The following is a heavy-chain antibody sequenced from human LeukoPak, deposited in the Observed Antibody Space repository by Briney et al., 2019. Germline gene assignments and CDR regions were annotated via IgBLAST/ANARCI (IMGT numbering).Heavy chain of an antibody. CDR3: AKRSSGTNCYFDY. V-gene: IGHV3-23*01. CDR2: ISGSGGST. Sequence: GGSLRLSCAASGFIFSSYAMSWVRQAPGKGLKCVSAISGSGGSTYYADSVKGRFTISRDNSKNTLYLQMNSLRAEDTAVYYCAKRSSGTNCYFDYWGQGTLVTVSS. D-gene: IGHD2-8*01. CDR1: GFIFSSYA. J-gene: IGHJ4*02.